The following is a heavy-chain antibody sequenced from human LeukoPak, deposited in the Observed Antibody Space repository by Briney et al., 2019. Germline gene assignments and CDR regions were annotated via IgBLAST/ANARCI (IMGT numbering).Heavy chain of an antibody. CDR1: GFTFSSYS. Sequence: GGSLRLSCAASGFTFSSYSMNWVRQAPGKGLVWVSSISSSSSYIYYADSVKGRFTISRDNAKNSLYLQMNSLRAEDTAVYYCARVLLSYYYDSSGYNDYWGQGTLVTVSS. J-gene: IGHJ4*02. V-gene: IGHV3-21*01. D-gene: IGHD3-22*01. CDR2: ISSSSSYI. CDR3: ARVLLSYYYDSSGYNDY.